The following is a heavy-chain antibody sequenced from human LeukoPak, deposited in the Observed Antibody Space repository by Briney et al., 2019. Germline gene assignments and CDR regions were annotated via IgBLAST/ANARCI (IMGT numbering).Heavy chain of an antibody. V-gene: IGHV4-34*01. J-gene: IGHJ6*04. CDR3: ARGSVWTTYGILQYKYHGVDV. CDR2: VNNIGRT. CDR1: GASFSGYY. D-gene: IGHD1-1*01. Sequence: SETLSLTCAVYGASFSGYYWTWILQSPGKGLEWIGEVNNIGRTNYNPALKSRVIMSVDTSKNQFSLKLTSVTAADAAVYFCARGSVWTTYGILQYKYHGVDVWGEGTTVTVSS.